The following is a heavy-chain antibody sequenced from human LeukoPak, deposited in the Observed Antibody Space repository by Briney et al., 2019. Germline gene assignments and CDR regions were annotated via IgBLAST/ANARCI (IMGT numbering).Heavy chain of an antibody. Sequence: GGSLRLSCAASGFTFSNYAMSWVRQAPGKGLEWVSAISGSGGSTYYADSVKGRFTISRDSSKNTLYLQMNSLRAEDTALYYCAEEESSSWYDYWGQGTLVTVSS. J-gene: IGHJ4*02. D-gene: IGHD6-13*01. V-gene: IGHV3-23*01. CDR3: AEEESSSWYDY. CDR1: GFTFSNYA. CDR2: ISGSGGST.